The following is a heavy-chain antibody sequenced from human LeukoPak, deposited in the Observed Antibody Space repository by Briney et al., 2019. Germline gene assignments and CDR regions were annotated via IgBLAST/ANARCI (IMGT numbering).Heavy chain of an antibody. V-gene: IGHV4-59*01. J-gene: IGHJ6*02. Sequence: SETLSLTCTVSGGSISIYYWSWVRHFPGKGLEWIGYIYYSGSTNYNPSLKSRVTISVDTSKNQFSLKLSSVTAADTAVYYCARLDTAMDYGMDVWGQGTTVTVSS. CDR1: GGSISIYY. CDR3: ARLDTAMDYGMDV. CDR2: IYYSGST. D-gene: IGHD5-18*01.